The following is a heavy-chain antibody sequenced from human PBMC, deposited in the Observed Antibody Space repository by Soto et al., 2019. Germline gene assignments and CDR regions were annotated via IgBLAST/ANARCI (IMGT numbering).Heavy chain of an antibody. CDR2: ITGSGAST. CDR1: GFTFSSYA. Sequence: VQLLESGGGLIQPGGSLRLSCAASGFTFSSYAISWVRQAPGKGLQWVSTITGSGASTYYADSVKGRFTIARDNSANTLYLQMNSLRAEDTAFYFCSKADRVYTSSSGNDFWGQGTLVTVSS. D-gene: IGHD6-6*01. CDR3: SKADRVYTSSSGNDF. V-gene: IGHV3-23*01. J-gene: IGHJ4*02.